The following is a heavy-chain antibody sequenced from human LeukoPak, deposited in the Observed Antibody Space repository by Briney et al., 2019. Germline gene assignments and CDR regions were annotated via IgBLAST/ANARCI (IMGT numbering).Heavy chain of an antibody. J-gene: IGHJ4*02. D-gene: IGHD6-6*01. Sequence: PSETPSLTCGVYGSSFSGYYWSWIRQPPGKGLEWIGEINHSGSANYNASLKSRVTISVDTSRKQFSLKLSSVTAADSAMYYCAREPGWTIAARPFDYCGQGTLVTVPS. V-gene: IGHV4-34*01. CDR3: AREPGWTIAARPFDY. CDR1: GSSFSGYY. CDR2: INHSGSA.